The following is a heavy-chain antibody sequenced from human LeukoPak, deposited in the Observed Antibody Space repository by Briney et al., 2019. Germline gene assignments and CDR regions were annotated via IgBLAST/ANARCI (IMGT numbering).Heavy chain of an antibody. V-gene: IGHV3-23*01. CDR1: GFTPHSYA. D-gene: IGHD3-9*01. J-gene: IGHJ5*02. Sequence: PGGSLRLPSAASGFTPHSYAMSWVRQPPAKGLEWVSALSGSGASTYYADSVKGRFTISRDNSKNTLYLQMHSLRAEDTAVYYCAKDSGYYDILTGYPGGDWFDTWGQGTLVTVSS. CDR2: LSGSGAST. CDR3: AKDSGYYDILTGYPGGDWFDT.